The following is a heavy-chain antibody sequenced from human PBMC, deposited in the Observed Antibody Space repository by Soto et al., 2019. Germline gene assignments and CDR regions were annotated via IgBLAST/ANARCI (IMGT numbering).Heavy chain of an antibody. CDR1: GGTFSSSA. V-gene: IGHV1-69*01. CDR3: ASQDYGCNGGSDY. Sequence: QVQLVQSGAEVKKPGSSVNVSCKASGGTFSSSAISWVRQAPGQGLEWMGGIIPIFGTANYPQKFQGRVTITADESTSTAYVELSSLRSEDTAVYYCASQDYGCNGGSDYWGQGTLVTVSS. CDR2: IIPIFGTA. D-gene: IGHD4-17*01. J-gene: IGHJ4*02.